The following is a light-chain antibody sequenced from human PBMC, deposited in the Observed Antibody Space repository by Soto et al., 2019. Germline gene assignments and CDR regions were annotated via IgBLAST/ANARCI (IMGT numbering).Light chain of an antibody. Sequence: QSALTQPASVSGSPGQSITISCTGTSSDVGGYDYVSWYQHHPGKAPKLMIYDVSNRPSGVSNRFPGSKSGNTASLTISGLQAEDEADYYCSSYTSSNTGVFGGGTQLTVL. J-gene: IGLJ2*01. CDR3: SSYTSSNTGV. CDR1: SSDVGGYDY. CDR2: DVS. V-gene: IGLV2-14*03.